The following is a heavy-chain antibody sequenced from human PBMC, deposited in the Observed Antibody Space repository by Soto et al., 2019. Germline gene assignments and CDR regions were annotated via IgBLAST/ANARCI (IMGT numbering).Heavy chain of an antibody. CDR1: GFTFRNYA. D-gene: IGHD2-15*01. CDR3: ARGDREDIAVVIGVRPGEYGVDV. V-gene: IGHV3-30-3*01. Sequence: QVQLVESGGGVVQPGGSLRLSCAASGFTFRNYAMHWVRQAPGKGLECVAVISYDGGNKFYRDYVKGRFTISRDNSKNALYLQINSLRYEDTAVYYCARGDREDIAVVIGVRPGEYGVDVWGQGTTVTVSS. J-gene: IGHJ6*02. CDR2: ISYDGGNK.